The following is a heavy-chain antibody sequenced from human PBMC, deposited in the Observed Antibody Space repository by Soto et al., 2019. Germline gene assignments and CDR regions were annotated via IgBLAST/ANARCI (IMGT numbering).Heavy chain of an antibody. CDR2: INHSGST. J-gene: IGHJ6*02. D-gene: IGHD5-18*01. CDR1: GGSFSGYY. CDR3: ARWIQLWSPIGRHYRYGDL. V-gene: IGHV4-34*01. Sequence: SETLSLTCAVYGGSFSGYYWSWIRQPPGKGLEWIGEINHSGSTNYNPSLKSRVTISVDTSKNQFSLKLTSVTAADTAVYCCARWIQLWSPIGRHYRYGDLWGQGTTVTVSS.